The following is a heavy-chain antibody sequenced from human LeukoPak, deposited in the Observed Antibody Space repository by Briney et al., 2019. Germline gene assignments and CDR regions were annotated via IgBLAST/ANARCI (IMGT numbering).Heavy chain of an antibody. J-gene: IGHJ4*02. CDR1: GGSISSSSHY. CDR3: ARLTRPDRSRGIDY. Sequence: SETLSLTCTVSGGSISSSSHYWSWIRQPPGKGLEWIGYIYYSGSTNYNPSLKSRVTISVDTSKNQFSLKLSSVTAADTAVYYCARLTRPDRSRGIDYWGQGTLVTVSS. CDR2: IYYSGST. D-gene: IGHD4/OR15-4a*01. V-gene: IGHV4-61*05.